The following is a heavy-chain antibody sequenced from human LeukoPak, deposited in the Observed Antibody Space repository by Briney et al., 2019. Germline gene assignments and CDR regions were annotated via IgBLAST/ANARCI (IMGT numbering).Heavy chain of an antibody. CDR2: ISWNSGSI. CDR3: AKDRGNIIQGNFDY. D-gene: IGHD4-23*01. J-gene: IGHJ4*02. Sequence: GRSLRLSCEASGFTFDDYAMHWVRQAPGKGLEWVSSISWNSGSIGYADSVKDRFTISRDNAKNSLYLQMNSLRTEDTAFYYCAKDRGNIIQGNFDYWGQGTLVTVSS. V-gene: IGHV3-9*01. CDR1: GFTFDDYA.